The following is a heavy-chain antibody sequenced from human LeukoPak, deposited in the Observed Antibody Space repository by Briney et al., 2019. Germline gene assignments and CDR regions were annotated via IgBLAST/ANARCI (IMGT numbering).Heavy chain of an antibody. CDR1: GYTFTGYY. CDR3: ARGRRYRSIPLPAVPYY. Sequence: ASVNVSCKASGYTFTGYYMHWVRQAPGQGLEWMGWINPNSGGTNYAQKFQGRVTMTRDTSISTAYMELSRLRSDDTAVYYCARGRRYRSIPLPAVPYYWGQGTLVTVSS. V-gene: IGHV1-2*02. J-gene: IGHJ4*02. D-gene: IGHD6-13*01. CDR2: INPNSGGT.